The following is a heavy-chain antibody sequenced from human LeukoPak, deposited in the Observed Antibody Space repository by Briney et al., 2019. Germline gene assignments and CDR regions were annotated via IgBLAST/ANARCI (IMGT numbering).Heavy chain of an antibody. J-gene: IGHJ4*02. CDR2: IYPGDSDT. CDR1: GYSFTSYW. V-gene: IGHV5-51*01. Sequence: GESLKISCKGSGYSFTSYWIGWVRQMPGKGLEWMGIIYPGDSDTRYSPSFQGQVTISADKSISTAYLQWSSLKASDTAMYYCAGGGGYDILTGYWKVHYFDYWGQGTLVTVSS. D-gene: IGHD3-9*01. CDR3: AGGGGYDILTGYWKVHYFDY.